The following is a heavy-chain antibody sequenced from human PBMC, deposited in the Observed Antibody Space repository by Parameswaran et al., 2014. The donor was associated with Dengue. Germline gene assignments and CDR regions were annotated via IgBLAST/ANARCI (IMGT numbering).Heavy chain of an antibody. J-gene: IGHJ4*02. D-gene: IGHD6-19*01. CDR3: AGGRSNNGWTYYLDY. CDR2: INAGNGNT. V-gene: IGHV1-3*01. Sequence: WVRQAPGQALEWMGWINAGNGNTKYSQKFQGRVTITRDTSADTAYMELSSLRSEDTAVYYCAGGRSNNGWTYYLDYWGQGTLVTVSS.